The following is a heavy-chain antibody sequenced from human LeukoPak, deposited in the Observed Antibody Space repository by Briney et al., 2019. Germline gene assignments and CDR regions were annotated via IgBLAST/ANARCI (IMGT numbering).Heavy chain of an antibody. D-gene: IGHD2-2*01. CDR2: IKPNSGGT. V-gene: IGHV1-2*02. Sequence: GASVKVSCKASGYTFTGYYMHWVRQAPAQGLEWMGWIKPNSGGTNYAQKFQGRVTMTRDTSISTAYMELSRLTSDDTAVYYCARVPSPAANLYNWFDSWGQGTLVTVSS. J-gene: IGHJ5*01. CDR3: ARVPSPAANLYNWFDS. CDR1: GYTFTGYY.